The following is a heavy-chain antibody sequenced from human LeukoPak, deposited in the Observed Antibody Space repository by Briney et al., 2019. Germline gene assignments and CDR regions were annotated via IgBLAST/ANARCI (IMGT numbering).Heavy chain of an antibody. Sequence: GGSLRLSCTVSGLRFSTYAMSWVRQAPGKGLEWVSSISGSGGSTYYADSAKGRFTVSRDNSKNTVYLELNSLRAEDRAIYFCAKGGQNFDFWRFDYWGQGTLVTVSS. J-gene: IGHJ4*02. CDR1: GLRFSTYA. CDR2: ISGSGGST. D-gene: IGHD3-3*01. CDR3: AKGGQNFDFWRFDY. V-gene: IGHV3-23*01.